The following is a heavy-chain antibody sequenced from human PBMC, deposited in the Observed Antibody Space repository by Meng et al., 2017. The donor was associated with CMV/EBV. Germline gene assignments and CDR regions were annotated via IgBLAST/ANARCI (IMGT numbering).Heavy chain of an antibody. CDR2: IYSGGST. Sequence: GESLKISCAASGFTVSSNYVNWVRQAPGKGLEWVSVIYSGGSTYYADSVKGRFTISRDNSKNTVYLQMNSLRAEDTAVFYCARGVDTAPLGMDIRGQGTTVTVSS. V-gene: IGHV3-53*01. CDR1: GFTVSSNY. D-gene: IGHD5-18*01. CDR3: ARGVDTAPLGMDI. J-gene: IGHJ6*02.